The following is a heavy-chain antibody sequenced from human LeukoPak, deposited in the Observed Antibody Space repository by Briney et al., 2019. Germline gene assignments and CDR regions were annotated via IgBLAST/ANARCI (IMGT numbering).Heavy chain of an antibody. Sequence: SQTLSLTCTVSGGSISSGDYYWSWIRQPPGKGLEWIGYIYYSGSTYYNPSLKSRVTISVDTAKNQFSLKLSSVTAADTAVYYCAREVTVEMATIRSFWFDYWGQGTLVTVSS. CDR3: AREVTVEMATIRSFWFDY. D-gene: IGHD5-24*01. CDR2: IYYSGST. J-gene: IGHJ4*02. CDR1: GGSISSGDYY. V-gene: IGHV4-30-4*01.